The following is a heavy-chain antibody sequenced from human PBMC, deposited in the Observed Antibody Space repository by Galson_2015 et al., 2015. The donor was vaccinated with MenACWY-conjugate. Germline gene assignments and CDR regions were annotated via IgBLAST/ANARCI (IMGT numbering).Heavy chain of an antibody. V-gene: IGHV3-23*01. D-gene: IGHD3-10*01. CDR3: AKFMVRGVIIRSAFDI. CDR2: ISGSGGST. Sequence: SLRLSCAASGFTFSSYAMSWVRQAPGKGLEWVSAISGSGGSTYYADSVKGRFTISRDNSKNTLYLQMNSLRAEDTAVYYCAKFMVRGVIIRSAFDIWGQGTMVTVSS. J-gene: IGHJ3*02. CDR1: GFTFSSYA.